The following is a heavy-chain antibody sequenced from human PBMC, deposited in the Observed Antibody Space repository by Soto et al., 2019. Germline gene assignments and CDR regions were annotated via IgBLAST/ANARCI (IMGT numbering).Heavy chain of an antibody. Sequence: QVQLVQSEGEMKKPGASVTVSCKASGYNFTNYGISWVRQAPGQGLQWMGWISGYNGNTHDAHKFQGRVTLTTDTSTATAYIERRSLRSDDTAVYYCARDIVVGTPAIPLPFYPYDGMDVWGQGTTVTVSS. J-gene: IGHJ6*02. CDR3: ARDIVVGTPAIPLPFYPYDGMDV. CDR2: ISGYNGNT. D-gene: IGHD2-2*02. V-gene: IGHV1-18*04. CDR1: GYNFTNYG.